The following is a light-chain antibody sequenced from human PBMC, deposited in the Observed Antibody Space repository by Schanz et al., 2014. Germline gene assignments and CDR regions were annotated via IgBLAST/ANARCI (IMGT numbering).Light chain of an antibody. CDR1: SSDIGAYNF. V-gene: IGLV2-11*01. CDR2: DVS. J-gene: IGLJ2*01. CDR3: CSYVGHSTVL. Sequence: QSALTQPRSVSGSPGQSVTISCTGTSSDIGAYNFVSWYQQHPGKAPKLMIYDVSKRPSGVPDRFSGSKSGNTASLTISGLQAEDEADYYCCSYVGHSTVLFGGGTKLTVL.